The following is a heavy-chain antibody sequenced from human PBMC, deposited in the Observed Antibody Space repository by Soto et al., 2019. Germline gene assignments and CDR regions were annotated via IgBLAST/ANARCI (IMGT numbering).Heavy chain of an antibody. J-gene: IGHJ5*02. Sequence: SETLSLTCTVSGGSISTYYWSWIRQPPGKRLEWIGYVHYSGTTIYNPSLKSRVTISLDTSQNQFSLKLSSVTAADTAVYYCARDSWFAPWGQGTLVTVSS. V-gene: IGHV4-59*01. CDR1: GGSISTYY. CDR2: VHYSGTT. CDR3: ARDSWFAP.